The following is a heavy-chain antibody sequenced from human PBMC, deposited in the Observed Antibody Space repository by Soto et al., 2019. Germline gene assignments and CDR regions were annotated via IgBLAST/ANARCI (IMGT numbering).Heavy chain of an antibody. CDR1: GGSISGQS. CDR3: ATRAYDTTGYYRFEP. V-gene: IGHV4-34*01. J-gene: IGHJ5*01. Sequence: SETLPLTCAVYGGSISGQSWPWIRQSPGNGLEWIGDINHSGRVNYSPSLKSRVTISLDTSKNQFSLTLGAVTAADTAMYYCATRAYDTTGYYRFEPWGQGTLVTVYS. CDR2: INHSGRV. D-gene: IGHD3-9*01.